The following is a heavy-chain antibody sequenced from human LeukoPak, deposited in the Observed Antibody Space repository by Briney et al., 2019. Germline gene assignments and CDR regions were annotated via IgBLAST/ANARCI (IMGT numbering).Heavy chain of an antibody. Sequence: GGSLRLSCAASGFTFSNYDVNWVRQAPGKGLEWVAFIRSNGSYKYYADSVKGRFTISRDNSMNTLYLQMNSLRDEDTAMYYCAKDQPSGSSSWYWDYWGQGTLVTVSS. V-gene: IGHV3-30*02. CDR1: GFTFSNYD. CDR3: AKDQPSGSSSWYWDY. J-gene: IGHJ4*02. CDR2: IRSNGSYK. D-gene: IGHD6-13*01.